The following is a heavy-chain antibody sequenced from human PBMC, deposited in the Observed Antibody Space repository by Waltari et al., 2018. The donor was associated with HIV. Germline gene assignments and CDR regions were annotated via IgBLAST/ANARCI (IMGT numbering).Heavy chain of an antibody. Sequence: VQLQQRGAGLLRPSETLSLTCAVYGGSFSGYYWSWIRQPPGKGLEWIGEINHSGSSNYNPSLKSRVTISVDTSKNQFSLRLRSVTAADTAVYYCARDSVPSFDYGDYYYYGMDVWSQGTTVTVSS. D-gene: IGHD4-17*01. J-gene: IGHJ6*01. CDR1: GGSFSGYY. CDR2: INHSGSS. V-gene: IGHV4-34*01. CDR3: ARDSVPSFDYGDYYYYGMDV.